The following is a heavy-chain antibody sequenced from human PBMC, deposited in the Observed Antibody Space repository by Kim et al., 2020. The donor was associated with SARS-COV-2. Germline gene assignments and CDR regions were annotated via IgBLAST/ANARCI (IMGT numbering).Heavy chain of an antibody. CDR3: ARVRVSYYDHVWGNYRYDAFDI. Sequence: SETLSLTCTVSGGSISSYYWSWIRQPPGKGLEWMGYIYYSGNTNYNPPLKSRVTMSVDMSKNQISLKLSSVTAADTAVYYCARVRVSYYDHVWGNYRYDAFDIWGQGAMVTVSS. V-gene: IGHV4-59*01. D-gene: IGHD3-16*02. CDR1: GGSISSYY. J-gene: IGHJ3*02. CDR2: IYYSGNT.